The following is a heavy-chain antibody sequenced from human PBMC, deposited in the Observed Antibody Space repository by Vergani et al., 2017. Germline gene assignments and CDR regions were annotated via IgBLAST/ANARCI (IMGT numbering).Heavy chain of an antibody. Sequence: EVQLVESGGGLVQPGGSLRLSCAASGFTFSSYSMNWVRQAPGKGLEWVSYISSSGSTIYYADSVKGRFTISRDNAKNSLYLQMNSLRAEDTAVYYCASDAHITGTTSPYDAFDIWGQGTMVTVSS. CDR3: ASDAHITGTTSPYDAFDI. V-gene: IGHV3-48*04. CDR2: ISSSGSTI. CDR1: GFTFSSYS. D-gene: IGHD1-7*01. J-gene: IGHJ3*02.